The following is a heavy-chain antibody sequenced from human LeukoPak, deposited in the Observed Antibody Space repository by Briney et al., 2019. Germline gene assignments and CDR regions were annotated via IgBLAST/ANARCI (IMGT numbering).Heavy chain of an antibody. V-gene: IGHV1-46*01. CDR1: GYIFTSYY. CDR3: ARFALHRRIAVAGQFGLDY. J-gene: IGHJ4*02. D-gene: IGHD6-19*01. Sequence: ASVTVSCKASGYIFTSYYIHWVRQAPGQGLEWMGIINPSGGTTNYAQKFQGRVTMTRDTSTSTVYMELSSLRSDDTAVYYCARFALHRRIAVAGQFGLDYWGQGTLVTVPS. CDR2: INPSGGTT.